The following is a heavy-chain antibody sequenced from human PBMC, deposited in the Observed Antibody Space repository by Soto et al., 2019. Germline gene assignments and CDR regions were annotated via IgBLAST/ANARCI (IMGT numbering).Heavy chain of an antibody. CDR3: AADRDDSDCCGF. CDR2: TSASNGNT. CDR1: GYTFKNHG. Sequence: ASVKVSCKASGYTFKNHGISWVRQAPGQGLERVGWTSASNGNTNYAQKYQGRVTMSTDTTTNTAYMELRSLRSDDTAVYYCAADRDDSDCCGFWGQGTMVTVSS. V-gene: IGHV1-18*01. J-gene: IGHJ3*01. D-gene: IGHD2-21*01.